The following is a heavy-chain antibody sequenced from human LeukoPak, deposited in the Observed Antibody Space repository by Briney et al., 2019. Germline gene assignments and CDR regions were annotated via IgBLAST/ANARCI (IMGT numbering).Heavy chain of an antibody. J-gene: IGHJ3*02. CDR3: ARTAYSSSWFTTDAFDI. CDR2: IYHSGTT. Sequence: SETLSLTCTVSGYSITSGYYWGWIRQPPGKGLEWIGSIYHSGTTYYNPSLKSRVTISVDTSKNQFSLKLSSVTAADTAVYYCARTAYSSSWFTTDAFDIWGQGTMVTVSS. D-gene: IGHD6-13*01. V-gene: IGHV4-38-2*02. CDR1: GYSITSGYY.